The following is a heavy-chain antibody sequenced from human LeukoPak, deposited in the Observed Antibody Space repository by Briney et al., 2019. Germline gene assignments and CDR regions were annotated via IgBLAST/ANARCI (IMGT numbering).Heavy chain of an antibody. V-gene: IGHV4-34*01. J-gene: IGHJ4*02. CDR3: ARVGNYYGSGSYYTTRYYFDY. CDR1: GVSFSGYY. D-gene: IGHD3-10*01. Sequence: WETLSLTCAVYGVSFSGYYWSWIRQPPGKGLEWIGEINHSGSTNYNPSLKSRVTISVDTSKNQFSLKLSSVTAADTAVYYCARVGNYYGSGSYYTTRYYFDYWGQGTLVTVSS. CDR2: INHSGST.